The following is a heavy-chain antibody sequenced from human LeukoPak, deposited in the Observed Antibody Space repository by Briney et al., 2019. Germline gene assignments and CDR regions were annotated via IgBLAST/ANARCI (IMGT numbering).Heavy chain of an antibody. CDR1: GGSISSYY. Sequence: PSETLSLTCTVSGGSISSYYWSWIRQPPGKGLGWSGYIYYSGSTNYNPSLKSRVSISVDTSKNQFSLKLSSVTAADTAVYYCARFRNDYYGSGLYYFDYWGQGTLVTVSS. D-gene: IGHD3-10*01. CDR2: IYYSGST. V-gene: IGHV4-59*08. CDR3: ARFRNDYYGSGLYYFDY. J-gene: IGHJ4*02.